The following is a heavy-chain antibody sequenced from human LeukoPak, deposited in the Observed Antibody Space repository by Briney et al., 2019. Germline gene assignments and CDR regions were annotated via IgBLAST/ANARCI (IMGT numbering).Heavy chain of an antibody. CDR2: ISSSGSTI. J-gene: IGHJ4*02. D-gene: IGHD4-17*01. V-gene: IGHV3-48*03. CDR1: GFTFSSYE. Sequence: GGSLRLSCVASGFTFSSYEMNWVRQAPGKGLEWVSYISSSGSTIYYADSVKGRFTISRDNAKNSLYLQMNSLRAEDTAVYYCARDGDYGDYPFDYWGQGTLVTVSS. CDR3: ARDGDYGDYPFDY.